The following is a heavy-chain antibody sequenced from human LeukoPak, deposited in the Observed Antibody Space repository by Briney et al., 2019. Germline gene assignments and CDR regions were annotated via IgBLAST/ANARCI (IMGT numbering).Heavy chain of an antibody. D-gene: IGHD6-19*01. CDR1: GYTFTSYG. Sequence: ASVKVSCTASGYTFTSYGISWVRQAPRQGLEWMGWFSAYNGNTNYAQKLQGRVTMTTDTSTSTAYMELRSLRSEDTAVYYCASTIAVAGNGYFQHWGQGTLVTVSS. CDR3: ASTIAVAGNGYFQH. V-gene: IGHV1-18*01. CDR2: FSAYNGNT. J-gene: IGHJ1*01.